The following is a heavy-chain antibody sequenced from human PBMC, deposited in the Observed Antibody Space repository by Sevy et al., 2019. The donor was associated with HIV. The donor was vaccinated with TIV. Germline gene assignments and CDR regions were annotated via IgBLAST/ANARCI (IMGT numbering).Heavy chain of an antibody. CDR1: GITFNDAW. Sequence: GGSLRLSCAASGITFNDAWMNWVRQAPGKGLEWVGRIKSKTDGGTADYAAFVKGRFTISTDDSKNTLFLQMNSLSTEDTAVYYCTTLPIDYEDPYYYYYGMDVWGQGTTVTVSS. D-gene: IGHD4-17*01. V-gene: IGHV3-15*01. CDR2: IKSKTDGGTA. J-gene: IGHJ6*02. CDR3: TTLPIDYEDPYYYYYGMDV.